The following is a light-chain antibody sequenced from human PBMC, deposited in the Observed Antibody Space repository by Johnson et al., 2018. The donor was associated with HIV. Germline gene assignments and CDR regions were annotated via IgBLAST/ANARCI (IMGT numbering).Light chain of an antibody. CDR1: SSNIGNNY. CDR2: DNN. CDR3: GTWDSSLSAYV. Sequence: QSVLTQPPSVSAAPGQKVTISCSGSSSNIGNNYVSWYQQLPGTATKLLIYDNNKRPSGIPDRFSGSKSGTSATLGITGLPTGDEADYYCGTWDSSLSAYVFGTGTKVTVL. V-gene: IGLV1-51*01. J-gene: IGLJ1*01.